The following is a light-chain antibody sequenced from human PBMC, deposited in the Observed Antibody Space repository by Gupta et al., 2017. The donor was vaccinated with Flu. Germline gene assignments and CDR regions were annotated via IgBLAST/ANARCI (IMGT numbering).Light chain of an antibody. J-gene: IGLJ3*02. V-gene: IGLV1-44*01. CDR2: GNN. CDR3: STWADGLRGWV. Sequence: QSVLTQPPSASGTPGQRVTISCSGSSSNIGTNSVNWYQQFQGTAPKVVIYGNNQRPSGVPDRFSGSKSGTSASLAIXGXQSGDEXDYFCSTWADGLRGWVFGGGTKLTVL. CDR1: SSNIGTNS.